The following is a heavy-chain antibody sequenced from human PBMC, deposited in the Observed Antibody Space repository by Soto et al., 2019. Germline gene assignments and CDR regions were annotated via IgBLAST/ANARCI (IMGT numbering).Heavy chain of an antibody. CDR2: ISYDGSNK. Sequence: SLRLSCAASGFTFSSYGMHWVRQAPGKGLEWVAVISYDGSNKYYADSVKGRFTISRDNSKNTLYLQMNSLRAEDTAVYYCAKGPTSSSWYIGYYYYGMDVWGQGTTVTVSS. V-gene: IGHV3-30*18. D-gene: IGHD6-13*01. CDR1: GFTFSSYG. J-gene: IGHJ6*02. CDR3: AKGPTSSSWYIGYYYYGMDV.